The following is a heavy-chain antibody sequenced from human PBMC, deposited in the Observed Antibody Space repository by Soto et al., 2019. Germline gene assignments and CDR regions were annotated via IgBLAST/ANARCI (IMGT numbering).Heavy chain of an antibody. J-gene: IGHJ4*02. CDR1: GGSFSGYY. Sequence: QVQLQQWGAGLLKPSETLSLTCAVYGGSFSGYYWSWIRQPPGKGLEWIGEINHSGSTNYNPSLKSRVTISVDTSKYHCSLKLSSGAAAGTAVYYCAREGYCSGASCYSRTLDYCGQGTLVTVSS. CDR2: INHSGST. D-gene: IGHD2-15*01. CDR3: AREGYCSGASCYSRTLDY. V-gene: IGHV4-34*01.